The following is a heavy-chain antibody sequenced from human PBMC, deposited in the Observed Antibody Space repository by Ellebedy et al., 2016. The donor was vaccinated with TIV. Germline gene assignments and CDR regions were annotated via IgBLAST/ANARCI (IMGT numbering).Heavy chain of an antibody. CDR2: ISGSGGST. V-gene: IGHV3-23*01. CDR3: AKRMRSSGWDSSFDY. Sequence: GESLKISCAASGFTFSSYWMTWVRQTPEKGLEWVSSISGSGGSTYYADSVKGRFTVSRDNSKNTLYLQVNSLRADDTAVYYCAKRMRSSGWDSSFDYWGQGTLVTVSS. D-gene: IGHD6-19*01. J-gene: IGHJ4*02. CDR1: GFTFSSYW.